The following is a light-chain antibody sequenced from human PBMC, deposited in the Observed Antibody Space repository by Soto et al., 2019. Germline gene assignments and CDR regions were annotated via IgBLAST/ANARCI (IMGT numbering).Light chain of an antibody. CDR2: DVS. CDR1: SSDVGGYNY. Sequence: QSVLTQPASVSGSPGQWITISCTGTSSDVGGYNYVSWYQQHPGTAPTLIILDVSNRPSGVSHRLSGSKSGNSASLTISGLQAEDEADYYCGAYTGSHTPVVFGGGTKLTVL. J-gene: IGLJ2*01. V-gene: IGLV2-14*01. CDR3: GAYTGSHTPVV.